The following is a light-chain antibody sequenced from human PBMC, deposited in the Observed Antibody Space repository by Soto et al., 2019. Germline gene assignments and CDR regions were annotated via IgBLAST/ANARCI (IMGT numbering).Light chain of an antibody. Sequence: EIVLTQSPATLSLSPGEGVTLSCRASQSVSSYLAWYQQKPGQAPRLLIYDAFNRATGIPDRFSGSGSGTDFTLTISSLEPEDFAVYYCQQYDSPPFTFGGGTKVEIK. CDR1: QSVSSY. CDR2: DAF. V-gene: IGKV3-11*01. J-gene: IGKJ4*01. CDR3: QQYDSPPFT.